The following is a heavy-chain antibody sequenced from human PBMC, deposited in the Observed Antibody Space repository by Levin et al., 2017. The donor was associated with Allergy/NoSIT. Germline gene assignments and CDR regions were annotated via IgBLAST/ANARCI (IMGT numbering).Heavy chain of an antibody. Sequence: SETLSFTCDVSGDSMSTSNWWTWVRQSPGKGLEWIGEIHPSGNTNYSPSLKSRVTISLDMSKNQFSLKMTSLTAADTAVYFCAREGADYYFAYWGQGALVTVSS. J-gene: IGHJ4*02. CDR1: GDSMSTSNW. CDR3: AREGADYYFAY. V-gene: IGHV4-4*02. D-gene: IGHD2-21*02. CDR2: IHPSGNT.